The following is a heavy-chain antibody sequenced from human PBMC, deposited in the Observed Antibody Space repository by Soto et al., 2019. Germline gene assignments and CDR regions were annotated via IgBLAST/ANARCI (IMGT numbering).Heavy chain of an antibody. CDR2: ISWDGATI. D-gene: IGHD4-17*01. CDR3: AIDASVGYGDHFDY. CDR1: GLTFDDYA. J-gene: IGHJ4*02. V-gene: IGHV3-9*01. Sequence: EVQLVESGGGLIQPGRSLRISCVASGLTFDDYAMHWVRQAPGKGLEWVAGISWDGATIVYADSGKGRLTISRDNAESSVYLLMNSLRVDDTALYYCAIDASVGYGDHFDYWGQGTLGTVSS.